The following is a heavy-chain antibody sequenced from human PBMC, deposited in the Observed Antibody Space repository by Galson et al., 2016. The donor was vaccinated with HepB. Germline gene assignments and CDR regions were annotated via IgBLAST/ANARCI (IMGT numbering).Heavy chain of an antibody. V-gene: IGHV3-30*04. D-gene: IGHD4-17*01. CDR1: GFTFSSFA. Sequence: SLRLSCAASGFTFSSFAMHWVRQSPGKGLEWVAVISYDGSNKYYAASVQGRFSISRDNSKNTLSLQMNSLRAEDTAVYYCAREDQDYGDYSPLSGYCNCGMDVWGQGTTVTVSS. J-gene: IGHJ6*02. CDR3: AREDQDYGDYSPLSGYCNCGMDV. CDR2: ISYDGSNK.